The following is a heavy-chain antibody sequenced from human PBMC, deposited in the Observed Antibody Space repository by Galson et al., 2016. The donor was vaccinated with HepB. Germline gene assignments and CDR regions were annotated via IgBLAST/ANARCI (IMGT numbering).Heavy chain of an antibody. CDR3: TRVSFLGRGLTN. D-gene: IGHD3/OR15-3a*01. CDR1: GDSVSSNIAA. J-gene: IGHJ4*02. Sequence: CAISGDSVSSNIAAWNWIRQSPSRGLEWLGRTYYRSKWYNDYVPSVKSRITISPDTYKNQFSLQLKSVTPEDTAVYYCTRVSFLGRGLTNWGQGILVTVSS. CDR2: TYYRSKWYN. V-gene: IGHV6-1*01.